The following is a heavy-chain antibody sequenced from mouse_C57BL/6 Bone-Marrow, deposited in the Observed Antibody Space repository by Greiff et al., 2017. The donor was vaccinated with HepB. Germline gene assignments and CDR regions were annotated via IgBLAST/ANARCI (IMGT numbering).Heavy chain of an antibody. V-gene: IGHV5-16*01. CDR1: GFTFSDYY. Sequence: EVKLMESEGGLVQPGRSMKLSCTASGFTFSDYYMAWVRQVPEKGLEWVANINYDGSSTDYLDSFKGRFIISRDTATNILYLQLSSLKSEDTATYYCARERHQSFDYWGQGTTLTVSS. CDR3: ARERHQSFDY. J-gene: IGHJ2*01. CDR2: INYDGSST.